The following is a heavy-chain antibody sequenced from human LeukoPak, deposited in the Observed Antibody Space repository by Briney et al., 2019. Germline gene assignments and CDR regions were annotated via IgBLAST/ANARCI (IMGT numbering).Heavy chain of an antibody. Sequence: GSLRLSCAASGFTFSRYAVHWGRQAPGKKLEWVAVISYDGSNKYYADSVKGRFTISRDNSKNTLYLQMNSLRAEDTAVYYCARDTRPYSTIAAAGTLDYWGQGTLVTVSS. J-gene: IGHJ4*02. CDR2: ISYDGSNK. CDR3: ARDTRPYSTIAAAGTLDY. D-gene: IGHD6-13*01. CDR1: GFTFSRYA. V-gene: IGHV3-30-3*01.